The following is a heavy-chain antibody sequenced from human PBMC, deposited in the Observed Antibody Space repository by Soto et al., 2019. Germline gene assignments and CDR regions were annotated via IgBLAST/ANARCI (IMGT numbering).Heavy chain of an antibody. Sequence: QVQLVESGGGVVQPGRSLRLSCAASGFTFSSYGMHWVRQAPGKGLEWVAVISYDGSNKYYADSVKGRFTISRDNSKHTLYLQMNSLRAEDTAVYYCAKDPGIAVAGNGIFFCVFDYWGQGTLVTVSS. D-gene: IGHD6-13*01. CDR2: ISYDGSNK. CDR1: GFTFSSYG. J-gene: IGHJ4*02. V-gene: IGHV3-30*18. CDR3: AKDPGIAVAGNGIFFCVFDY.